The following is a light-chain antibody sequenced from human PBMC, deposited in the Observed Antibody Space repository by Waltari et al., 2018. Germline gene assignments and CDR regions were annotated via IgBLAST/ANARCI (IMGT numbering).Light chain of an antibody. V-gene: IGLV2-23*01. CDR1: SSDVGSYNL. CDR2: EDS. CDR3: CSYAGSSIWV. Sequence: QSALTQPASVSGSPGQSITISCTGTSSDVGSYNLVSWYQQHPGEAPKLRIYEDSKRQSGVSNRFSGSKSGNTASLTISGLQSEDEANYYCCSYAGSSIWVFGGGTELTVL. J-gene: IGLJ3*02.